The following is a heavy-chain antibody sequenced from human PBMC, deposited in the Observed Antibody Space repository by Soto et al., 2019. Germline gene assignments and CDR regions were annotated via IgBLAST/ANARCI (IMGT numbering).Heavy chain of an antibody. CDR2: IYYSGST. Sequence: ASETLSLTCTVSGGSISSGDYYWSWIRQPPGKGLEWIGYIYYSGSTYYNPSLKSRVTISVDTSKNQFSLKLSSVTAADTAVYYCARGGGVQYQLLWSYWFDPWAQGTLVTVS. D-gene: IGHD2-2*01. CDR3: ARGGGVQYQLLWSYWFDP. V-gene: IGHV4-30-4*01. CDR1: GGSISSGDYY. J-gene: IGHJ5*02.